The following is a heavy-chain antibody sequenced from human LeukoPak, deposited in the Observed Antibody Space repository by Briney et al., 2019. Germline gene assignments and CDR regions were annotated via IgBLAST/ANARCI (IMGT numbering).Heavy chain of an antibody. Sequence: GGSLRLSCAASGFTFSNAWMSWVRQAPGKGLEWVSYISSSGGPIYYADSVKGRFTISRDNAKNSLYVQMNSLRAEDTAVYYCARDILAYCGGDCSPEAFDIWGQGTMVIVSS. CDR2: ISSSGGPI. V-gene: IGHV3-48*01. CDR1: GFTFSNAW. CDR3: ARDILAYCGGDCSPEAFDI. D-gene: IGHD2-21*01. J-gene: IGHJ3*02.